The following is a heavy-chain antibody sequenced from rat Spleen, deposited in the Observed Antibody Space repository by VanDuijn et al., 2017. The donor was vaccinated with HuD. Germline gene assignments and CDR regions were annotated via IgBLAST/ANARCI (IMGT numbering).Heavy chain of an antibody. CDR1: GFTFSDYY. D-gene: IGHD4-3*01. CDR2: ISYDGSST. V-gene: IGHV5-29*01. J-gene: IGHJ1*01. Sequence: EVQLVESDGGLVQPGRSLKLSCAASGFTFSDYYMAWVRQAPTKGLEWVATISYDGSSTYYRDSVKGRFTISRDNAKSTLYLQMDSLRYEDTATYYCARQFGYFDFWGPGTMVTVSS. CDR3: ARQFGYFDF.